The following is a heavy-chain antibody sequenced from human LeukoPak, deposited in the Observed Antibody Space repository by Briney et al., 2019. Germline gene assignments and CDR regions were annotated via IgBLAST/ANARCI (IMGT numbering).Heavy chain of an antibody. V-gene: IGHV4-34*01. CDR3: AXYTDSSGYYYDY. CDR1: GGSFSGYY. Sequence: SETLSLTCAVYGGSFSGYYWSWIRQPPGKGLEWIGEINHSGSTNYNPSLKSRVTISVDTSKNQFSLKLSSVTAADTAVYYCAXYTDSSGYYYDYWGQGTLVTVSS. D-gene: IGHD3-22*01. J-gene: IGHJ4*02. CDR2: INHSGST.